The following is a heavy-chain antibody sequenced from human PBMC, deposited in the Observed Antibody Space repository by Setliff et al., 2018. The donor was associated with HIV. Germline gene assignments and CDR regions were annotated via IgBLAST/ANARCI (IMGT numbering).Heavy chain of an antibody. V-gene: IGHV5-51*01. CDR3: ARPRGGGEHYMDV. CDR2: VYPPDSET. D-gene: IGHD3-16*01. J-gene: IGHJ6*03. Sequence: GESLKISCQGFGYSFVSYWIGWVRHRPGKGLEWMAIVYPPDSETVYSPSFQGQVTISADKSNSTAYLHFRLKASDTAMYYCARPRGGGEHYMDVWGKGTTVTVSS. CDR1: GYSFVSYW.